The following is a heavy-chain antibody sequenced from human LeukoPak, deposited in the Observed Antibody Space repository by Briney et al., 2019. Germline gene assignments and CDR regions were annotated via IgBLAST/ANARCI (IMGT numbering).Heavy chain of an antibody. D-gene: IGHD6-13*01. CDR2: ISGSGGST. Sequence: GGSLRLSCAASGFTFSSYAMSWVRQAPGKGLKWVSAISGSGGSTYYADSVKGRFTISRDNSKNTLYLQMNSLRAEDTAVYYCAKGEAAAGSVAGDYWGQGTLVTVSS. CDR3: AKGEAAAGSVAGDY. V-gene: IGHV3-23*01. J-gene: IGHJ4*02. CDR1: GFTFSSYA.